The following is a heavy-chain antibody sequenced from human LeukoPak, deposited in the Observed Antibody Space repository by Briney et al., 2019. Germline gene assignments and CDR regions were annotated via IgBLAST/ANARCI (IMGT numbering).Heavy chain of an antibody. Sequence: ASVKVSCKASGYTFSNYDINWVRQATGQGLEWIGWMSPNSSNTGYVKKFQGRVTMTRDTSIGTAYVELSSLTSEDTAIYYCARDRVGVGGNGWENWGQGTLVTVSS. CDR2: MSPNSSNT. CDR1: GYTFSNYD. CDR3: ARDRVGVGGNGWEN. D-gene: IGHD6-19*01. V-gene: IGHV1-8*01. J-gene: IGHJ4*02.